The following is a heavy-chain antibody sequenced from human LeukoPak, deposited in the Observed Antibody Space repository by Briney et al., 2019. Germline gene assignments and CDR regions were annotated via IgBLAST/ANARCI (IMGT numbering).Heavy chain of an antibody. V-gene: IGHV4-61*02. CDR3: ARESYYDSY. Sequence: SQTLSLTCTVSGGSISSGSYYWSWIRQPAGKGLEWIGRIYTSGSTNCNPSLKSRVTISVDTSKNQFSLKLSSVTAADTAVYYCARESYYDSYWGQGTLVTVSS. CDR2: IYTSGST. J-gene: IGHJ4*02. CDR1: GGSISSGSYY. D-gene: IGHD3-22*01.